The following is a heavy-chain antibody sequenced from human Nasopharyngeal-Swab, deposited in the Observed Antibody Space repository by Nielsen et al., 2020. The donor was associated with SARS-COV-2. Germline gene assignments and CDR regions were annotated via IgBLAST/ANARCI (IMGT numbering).Heavy chain of an antibody. V-gene: IGHV4-34*01. CDR2: INHSGST. D-gene: IGHD2-2*01. J-gene: IGHJ5*02. Sequence: WIRQPPGKGLEWIGEINHSGSTNYNPSLKSRVTISVDTSKNQFSLKLSSVTAADTAVYYCARGSLRRYCSSTSCYASSWFDPWGQGTPVTVSS. CDR3: ARGSLRRYCSSTSCYASSWFDP.